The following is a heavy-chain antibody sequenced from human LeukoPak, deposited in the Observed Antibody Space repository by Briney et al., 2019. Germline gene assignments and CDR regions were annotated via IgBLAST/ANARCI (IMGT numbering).Heavy chain of an antibody. CDR1: GFTFSSFW. J-gene: IGHJ4*02. CDR2: INTDGSTT. Sequence: PGGSLRLSCVASGFTFSSFWMHWVRQAPGEGLVWVSRINTDGSTTTYADSVKGRFTISRDNAKNTLYLQMNSLGAEDTAVYYCAREPYYDSSGSDYWGQGTLVTVSS. V-gene: IGHV3-74*01. D-gene: IGHD3-22*01. CDR3: AREPYYDSSGSDY.